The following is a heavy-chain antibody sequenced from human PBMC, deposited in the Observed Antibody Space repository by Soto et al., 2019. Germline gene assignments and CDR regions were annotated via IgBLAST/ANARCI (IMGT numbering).Heavy chain of an antibody. CDR3: AIAAYCSGATCYSGYNWFDP. J-gene: IGHJ5*02. Sequence: QVQLVQSGAVVRKPGASVTVSCKVSGYTLSEVSIHWVRQTPGKGLEWMGGFDPENDETSYAQKFQGRVTLTEDTSTDTAYVELSSLRSEDTAIYYCAIAAYCSGATCYSGYNWFDPWGQGTQVTVSS. CDR1: GYTLSEVS. D-gene: IGHD2-2*01. V-gene: IGHV1-24*01. CDR2: FDPENDET.